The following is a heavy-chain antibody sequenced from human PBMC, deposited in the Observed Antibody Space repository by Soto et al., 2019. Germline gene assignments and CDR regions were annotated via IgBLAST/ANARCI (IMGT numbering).Heavy chain of an antibody. CDR1: GDSVSSNSAA. V-gene: IGHV6-1*01. Sequence: SQTLSLTCVISGDSVSSNSAAWNWIRQSPSRGLEWLGRTYYRSKWYNDYAVSVKSRITINPDTSKNQFSLQLNSVTPEDTAVYYCARGMLAAARLGYYYYYGMDVWGQGTTVTVSS. J-gene: IGHJ6*02. CDR3: ARGMLAAARLGYYYYYGMDV. CDR2: TYYRSKWYN. D-gene: IGHD6-13*01.